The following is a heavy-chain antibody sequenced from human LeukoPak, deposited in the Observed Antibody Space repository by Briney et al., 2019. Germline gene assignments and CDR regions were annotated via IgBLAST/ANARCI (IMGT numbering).Heavy chain of an antibody. CDR1: GFTFSNYW. CDR3: ARGPDCSGGSCYPGRFDY. Sequence: GGSLRLSCAASGFTFSNYWMHWVRQAPGKGLVWVSRIQSDGSSTTYADSVKGRFTISRDNAKDTLNLQMNSLRADDTAVYYCARGPDCSGGSCYPGRFDYWGQGTLVTVSS. J-gene: IGHJ4*02. CDR2: IQSDGSST. D-gene: IGHD2-15*01. V-gene: IGHV3-74*01.